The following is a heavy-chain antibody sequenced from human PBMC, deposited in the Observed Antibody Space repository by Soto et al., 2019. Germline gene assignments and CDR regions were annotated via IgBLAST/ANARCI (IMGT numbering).Heavy chain of an antibody. CDR2: ISYDGSNK. CDR1: GFTFSSYA. Sequence: GGSLRLSCAASGFTFSSYAMRWVRQAPGKGLEWVAVISYDGSNKYYADSVKGRFTISRDNSKNTLYLQMNSLRAEDTAVYYCARDDSSGWTDWAAVYYYYGMDVWGQGTTVTVSS. D-gene: IGHD6-19*01. CDR3: ARDDSSGWTDWAAVYYYYGMDV. J-gene: IGHJ6*02. V-gene: IGHV3-30-3*01.